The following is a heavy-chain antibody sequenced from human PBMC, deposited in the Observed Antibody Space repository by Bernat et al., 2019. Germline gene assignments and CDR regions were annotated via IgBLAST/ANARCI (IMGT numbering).Heavy chain of an antibody. V-gene: IGHV3-30*18. Sequence: QVQLVESGGGVVQPGRSLRLSCAASGFTFSSYGMHWVRQAPGKGLEWVAVISYDGSNKYYADSVKGRFTISRDNSKNTLYLQMNSLGAEDTAVYYCAKSYSGDYQHQYYGMDVWGQGTTVTVSS. D-gene: IGHD4-17*01. J-gene: IGHJ6*02. CDR1: GFTFSSYG. CDR3: AKSYSGDYQHQYYGMDV. CDR2: ISYDGSNK.